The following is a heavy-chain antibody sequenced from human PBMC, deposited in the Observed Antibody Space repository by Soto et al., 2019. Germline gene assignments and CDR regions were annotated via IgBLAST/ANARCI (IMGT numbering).Heavy chain of an antibody. CDR2: IDIGGNT. Sequence: EVQVVESGGGLVQPGGSLRLTCAASGFSVTNNYMNWVRQAPGKGLEWVSIIDIGGNTYYADSVKDRFTISRDNSRNTXXLHMDSLRAEDTAVYYCARGRGSTGYLGREHYFDYGGQGTLVTVSP. CDR1: GFSVTNNY. J-gene: IGHJ4*02. D-gene: IGHD2-2*01. CDR3: ARGRGSTGYLGREHYFDY. V-gene: IGHV3-66*01.